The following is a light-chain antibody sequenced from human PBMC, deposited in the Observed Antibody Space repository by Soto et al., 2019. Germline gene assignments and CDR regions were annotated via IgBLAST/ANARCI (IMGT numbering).Light chain of an antibody. V-gene: IGKV3-20*01. CDR1: QTVTRSY. CDR2: DVS. J-gene: IGKJ1*01. CDR3: QQYGTSPWA. Sequence: EIVLTQSPGTLSLSPGERATLSCRASQTVTRSYLAWYQQRPGQAPRLLIYDVSIRAPGIPDRFRGSGSGTDFTLTVSRLEPEDFAVYYCQQYGTSPWASGQGTKVEIK.